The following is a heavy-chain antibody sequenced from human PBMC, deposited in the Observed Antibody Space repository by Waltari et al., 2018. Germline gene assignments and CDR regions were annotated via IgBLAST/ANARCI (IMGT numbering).Heavy chain of an antibody. CDR1: GFTSSNYA. J-gene: IGHJ4*02. CDR3: AKKLVVSSWYYFDY. Sequence: EVQLWESGGDLVQPGGSLRLSCAASGFTSSNYAMTWVRKAPGKGLEGVSGIGGGGSTTYYAASVKGRVTISRDNSKNTRYLQMNRLSVEDTSVYYCAKKLVVSSWYYFDYWGQGTLVTVSS. CDR2: IGGGGSTT. D-gene: IGHD2-15*01. V-gene: IGHV3-23*01.